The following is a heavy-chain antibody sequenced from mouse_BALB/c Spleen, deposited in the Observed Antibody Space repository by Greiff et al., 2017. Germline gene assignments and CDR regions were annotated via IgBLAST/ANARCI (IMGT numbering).Heavy chain of an antibody. D-gene: IGHD1-2*01. CDR3: ESYAVLLLRYIDV. CDR1: GFYFTNSW. J-gene: IGHJ1*01. CDR2: IHPSDSNT. Sequence: QVQLQQPGAELVRPGASVKLSCTASGFYFTNSWMNWVKQRPGQGLEWIGMIHPSDSNTRLNQKFKDKATLTVTKSSSSAYVQLSSPTSKDYAVYDYESYAVLLLRYIDVWGAGTTVTVSS. V-gene: IGHV1S82*01.